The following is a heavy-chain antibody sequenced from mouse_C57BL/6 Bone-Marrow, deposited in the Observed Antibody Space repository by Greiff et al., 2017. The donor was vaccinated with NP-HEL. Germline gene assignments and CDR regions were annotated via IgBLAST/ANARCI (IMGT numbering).Heavy chain of an antibody. Sequence: VQLQQPGAELVKPGASVKLSCKASGYTFTSYWMHWVKQRPGQGLEWIGMIHPNSGSTNYNEKFKSKATLTVDKSSSTAYMQLSSLTSEDSAVYYCARGGGYGNYLDYWGQGTTLTVSS. D-gene: IGHD2-10*02. CDR3: ARGGGYGNYLDY. V-gene: IGHV1-64*01. CDR2: IHPNSGST. CDR1: GYTFTSYW. J-gene: IGHJ2*01.